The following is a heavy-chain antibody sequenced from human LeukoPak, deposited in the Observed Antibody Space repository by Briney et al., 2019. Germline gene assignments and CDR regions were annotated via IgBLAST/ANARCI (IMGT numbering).Heavy chain of an antibody. Sequence: PSETLSLTCTVSGGSISSSNYYWGWIRQPPGKGLEWIGSIFYSGSTYYNPSLKSRVTISVDTSKNQFSLKLSSVTAADTAVFYCARQERYCGGGNCYKYFDYWGQGTLVTVSS. V-gene: IGHV4-39*01. CDR3: ARQERYCGGGNCYKYFDY. CDR1: GGSISSSNYY. CDR2: IFYSGST. J-gene: IGHJ4*02. D-gene: IGHD2-15*01.